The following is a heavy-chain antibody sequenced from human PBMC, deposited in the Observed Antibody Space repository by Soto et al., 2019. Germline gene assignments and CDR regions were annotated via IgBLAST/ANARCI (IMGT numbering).Heavy chain of an antibody. CDR3: ATGVRDWLLGCY. J-gene: IGHJ4*02. CDR1: GYTFTSYY. V-gene: IGHV1-46*01. CDR2: FNPSGGST. Sequence: ASVKVSCKASGYTFTSYYMHWVRQAPGQGLEWMGSFNPSGGSTSYAQKFQGRVTMTEDTSTDTAYMELSSLRSEDTAVYYCATGVRDWLLGCYWGQGTLVTVSS. D-gene: IGHD3-9*01.